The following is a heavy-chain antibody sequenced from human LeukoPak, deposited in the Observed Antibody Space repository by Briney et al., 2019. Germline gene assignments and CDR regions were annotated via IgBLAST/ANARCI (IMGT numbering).Heavy chain of an antibody. Sequence: QPGGSLRLSCAASGFTFSSYAMHWVRQAPGKGLEWVAVISYDGSNKYYADSVKGRFTISRDNSKNTLYLQMNSLRAEDTAVYYCARVEAAGYNWFDPWGQGTLVTVSS. CDR2: ISYDGSNK. CDR1: GFTFSSYA. V-gene: IGHV3-30*04. D-gene: IGHD6-13*01. J-gene: IGHJ5*02. CDR3: ARVEAAGYNWFDP.